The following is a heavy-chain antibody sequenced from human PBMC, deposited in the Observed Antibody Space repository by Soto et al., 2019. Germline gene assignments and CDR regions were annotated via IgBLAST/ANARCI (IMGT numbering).Heavy chain of an antibody. D-gene: IGHD3-16*01. CDR2: ISGGGSNT. CDR3: AKFSDNYVYDISSAPDY. J-gene: IGHJ4*02. CDR1: GFSFSNYA. Sequence: QAGGSLRLSCAASGFSFSNYAMTWVRQAPGKGLEWVSAISGGGSNTFYADSVKGRFTISRDNSRKTLYLQMTSLRAEDAAVYYCAKFSDNYVYDISSAPDYWGQGTLVTVSS. V-gene: IGHV3-23*01.